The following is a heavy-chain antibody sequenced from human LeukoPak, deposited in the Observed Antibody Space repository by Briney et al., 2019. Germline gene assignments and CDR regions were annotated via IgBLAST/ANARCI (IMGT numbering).Heavy chain of an antibody. Sequence: ASATVSCKASGNIFAGHYIHWVRQAPGQGLEWMGWINPNNGATNYAQKFQRRITMTRDTSITTAYMELSSLKSDGTAIYYCARDVVVVVGASRSNFYFYMDVWGKGTTVTVSS. CDR2: INPNNGAT. CDR1: GNIFAGHY. D-gene: IGHD2-15*01. V-gene: IGHV1-2*02. CDR3: ARDVVVVVGASRSNFYFYMDV. J-gene: IGHJ6*03.